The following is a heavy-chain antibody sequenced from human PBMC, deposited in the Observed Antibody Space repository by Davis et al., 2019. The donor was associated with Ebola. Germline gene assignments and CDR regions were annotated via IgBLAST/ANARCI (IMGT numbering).Heavy chain of an antibody. CDR1: GFTFSTNG. CDR3: ARQGYFDWLLSRTDAFDI. Sequence: GESLKISCAASGFTFSTNGMHWVRQAPGKGLEWVAFILYHGSNKYYADSVKGRFTISRDNSKNTLYLQMNSLRAEDTAVYYCARQGYFDWLLSRTDAFDIWGQGTMVTVSS. V-gene: IGHV3-30*02. J-gene: IGHJ3*02. D-gene: IGHD3-9*01. CDR2: ILYHGSNK.